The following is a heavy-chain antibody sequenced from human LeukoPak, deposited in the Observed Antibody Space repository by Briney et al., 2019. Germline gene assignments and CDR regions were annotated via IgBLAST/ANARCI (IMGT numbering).Heavy chain of an antibody. V-gene: IGHV4-34*01. J-gene: IGHJ5*02. CDR1: GGSFSGYY. CDR3: ARHRPNWFDP. Sequence: PSETLSLTCAVYGGSFSGYYWSWIRQPPGKGLEWIGEINHSGSTNYNPSLKSRVTISVDTSKNQFSLKLSSVTAADTAVYYCARHRPNWFDPWGQGTLVTVSS. CDR2: INHSGST. D-gene: IGHD6-6*01.